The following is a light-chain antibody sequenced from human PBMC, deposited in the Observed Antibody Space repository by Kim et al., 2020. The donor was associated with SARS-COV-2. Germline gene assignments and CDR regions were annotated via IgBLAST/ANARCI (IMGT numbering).Light chain of an antibody. Sequence: VTQGQTASNTCSGDKLGDKYACWYQQKPGQSPVLVIYQDSKRPSGIPERFSGSNSGNTATLTISGTQAMDEADYYCQAWDSSTPVFGGGTQLTVL. J-gene: IGLJ2*01. CDR1: KLGDKY. CDR2: QDS. CDR3: QAWDSSTPV. V-gene: IGLV3-1*01.